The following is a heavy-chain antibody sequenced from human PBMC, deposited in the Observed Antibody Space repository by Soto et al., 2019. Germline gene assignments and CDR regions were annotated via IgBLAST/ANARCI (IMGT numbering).Heavy chain of an antibody. D-gene: IGHD1-26*01. CDR1: GYTFTTSG. CDR3: ASQGSWPYYYYGLDV. Sequence: QVQLVQSGPEVRKPGASVKVSCEASGYTFTTSGISWVRQVPGQGLEWMGWISTYNGDTNSAQNFQGRVLMTADTSTGTAYMELMSLKSDDTAVYYCASQGSWPYYYYGLDVWGQGPIVTVSS. V-gene: IGHV1-18*01. CDR2: ISTYNGDT. J-gene: IGHJ6*02.